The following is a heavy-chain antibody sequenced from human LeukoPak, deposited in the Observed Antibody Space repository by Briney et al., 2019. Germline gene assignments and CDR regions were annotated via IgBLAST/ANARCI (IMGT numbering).Heavy chain of an antibody. CDR3: ARDPTPISKVGIGGYYYYMDV. Sequence: ASVKVSFKASVYTFTSYGISWVRQAPGQGLEWMGWISAYNGNTNYAQKLQGRVTMTTDTSTSTAYMELRSLRSGDTAVYYCARDPTPISKVGIGGYYYYMDVCSKGTTVTVSS. D-gene: IGHD3-16*01. CDR1: VYTFTSYG. CDR2: ISAYNGNT. V-gene: IGHV1-18*04. J-gene: IGHJ6*03.